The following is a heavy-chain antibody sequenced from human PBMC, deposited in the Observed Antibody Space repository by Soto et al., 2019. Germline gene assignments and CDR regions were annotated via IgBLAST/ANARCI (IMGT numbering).Heavy chain of an antibody. V-gene: IGHV4-34*01. CDR3: ARVMSRSWYSGGSDKWFDP. CDR2: INHSGST. CDR1: GGSFSGYY. D-gene: IGHD6-13*01. J-gene: IGHJ5*02. Sequence: SETLSLTCAVYGGSFSGYYWSWIRQPPGKGLEWIGEINHSGSTNYNPSLKSRVTISVDTSKNQFSLKLSSVTAADTAVYYCARVMSRSWYSGGSDKWFDPWGQGTMVTVS.